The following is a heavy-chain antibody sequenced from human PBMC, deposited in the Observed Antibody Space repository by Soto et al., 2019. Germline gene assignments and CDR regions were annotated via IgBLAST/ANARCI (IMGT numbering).Heavy chain of an antibody. D-gene: IGHD6-6*01. CDR1: SGSISSSNW. CDR3: ARRSIAARLNWFDS. V-gene: IGHV4-4*02. Sequence: QVQLQESGPGLVKPSGTLSLTCAVSSGSISSSNWWSWVRQPPGKGLEWIGEIYHSGGTNYNPSLKSRVNIVVNKSKSQSSRKLSSVTAADTAVYYCARRSIAARLNWFDSWGQGTLVTVSS. J-gene: IGHJ5*01. CDR2: IYHSGGT.